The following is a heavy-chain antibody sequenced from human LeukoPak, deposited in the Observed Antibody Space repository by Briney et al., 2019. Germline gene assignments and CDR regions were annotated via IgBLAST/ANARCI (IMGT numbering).Heavy chain of an antibody. V-gene: IGHV3-74*01. CDR2: INSDGSST. CDR1: GFTFSSYW. Sequence: GGSLRLSCAASGFTFSSYWMHWVRQAPGKGLVWVSRINSDGSSTSYADSVKGRFTISRDNAKNTLYLQMNSLRAEDTAVYYCARDGYYDFWSGYYSYYFDYWGQGTPVTVSS. D-gene: IGHD3-3*01. CDR3: ARDGYYDFWSGYYSYYFDY. J-gene: IGHJ4*02.